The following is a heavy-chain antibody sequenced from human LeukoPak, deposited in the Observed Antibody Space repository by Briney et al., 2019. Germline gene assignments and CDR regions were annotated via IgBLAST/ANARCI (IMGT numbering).Heavy chain of an antibody. CDR3: AKAPPYKKYFDY. Sequence: GGVLRLSCVASGFTFSSTTMGWVRQAPGRGLEWVSSITAIDGRTYYADSVRGRFTISRDNSKNTLYLQMNSLRAEDTAVYYCAKAPPYKKYFDYWGQGTLVTVSS. CDR2: ITAIDGRT. CDR1: GFTFSSTT. D-gene: IGHD1-1*01. J-gene: IGHJ4*02. V-gene: IGHV3-23*01.